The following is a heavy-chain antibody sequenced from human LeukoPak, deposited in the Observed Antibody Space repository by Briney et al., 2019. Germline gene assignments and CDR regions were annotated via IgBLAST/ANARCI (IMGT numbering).Heavy chain of an antibody. J-gene: IGHJ6*03. CDR2: IYHSGST. CDR1: GGSISSGGYY. CDR3: ARVLPDGYIAAHQGYYYYYMDV. D-gene: IGHD6-6*01. V-gene: IGHV4-30-2*01. Sequence: PSETLSLTCTVSGGSISSGGYYWSWIRQPPGKGLEWIGYIYHSGSTYYNPSLKSRVTISVDRSKNQFSLKLSSVTAADTAVYYCARVLPDGYIAAHQGYYYYYMDVWGKGTTVTVSS.